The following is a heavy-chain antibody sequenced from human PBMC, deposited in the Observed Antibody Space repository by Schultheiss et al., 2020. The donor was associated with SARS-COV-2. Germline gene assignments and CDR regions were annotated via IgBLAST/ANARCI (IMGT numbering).Heavy chain of an antibody. D-gene: IGHD3-16*01. Sequence: SETLSLTCAVSGYSISSGYYWSWIRQPPGKGLEWIGEINHSGSTNYNPSLKSRVTISVDTSKNQFSLKLSSVTAADTAVYYCARGWGPNYFDYWGQGALVTVAS. CDR1: GYSISSGYY. CDR2: INHSGST. V-gene: IGHV4-38-2*01. J-gene: IGHJ4*02. CDR3: ARGWGPNYFDY.